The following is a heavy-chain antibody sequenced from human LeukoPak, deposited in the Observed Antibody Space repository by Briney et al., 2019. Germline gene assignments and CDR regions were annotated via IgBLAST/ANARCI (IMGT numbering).Heavy chain of an antibody. D-gene: IGHD5-18*01. CDR3: ARAGYSYGSPLGYFDY. J-gene: IGHJ4*02. CDR2: IYYSGST. V-gene: IGHV4-59*01. CDR1: GGSISSYY. Sequence: SETLSLTCTVSGGSISSYYWSWIRQPPGKGLEWIGYIYYSGSTNYNPSPKSRVTISVDTSKNQFSLKLSSVTAADTAVYYCARAGYSYGSPLGYFDYWGQGTLVTVSS.